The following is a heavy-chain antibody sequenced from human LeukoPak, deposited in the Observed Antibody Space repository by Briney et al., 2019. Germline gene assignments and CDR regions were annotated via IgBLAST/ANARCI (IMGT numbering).Heavy chain of an antibody. CDR3: ARELRYFEEAVPSKTTYYYYYYMDV. J-gene: IGHJ6*03. V-gene: IGHV3-48*03. CDR1: GFTFSSYE. CDR2: ISSSGSTI. D-gene: IGHD3-9*01. Sequence: GGSLRLSCAASGFTFSSYEMNWVRQAPGKGLEWVSYISSSGSTIYYADSVKGRFTISRDNAKNSLYLQMNSLRAEDTAVYYCARELRYFEEAVPSKTTYYYYYYMDVWGKGTTVTVSS.